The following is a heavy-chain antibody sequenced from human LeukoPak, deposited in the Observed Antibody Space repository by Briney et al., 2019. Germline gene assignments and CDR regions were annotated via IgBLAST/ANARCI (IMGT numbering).Heavy chain of an antibody. D-gene: IGHD3-22*01. CDR3: AQSYDSSGFYNY. J-gene: IGHJ4*02. CDR2: TYYRSKWYN. V-gene: IGHV6-1*01. Sequence: SQTLSLTCAISGDSVSSNSAAWNWIRQSPSRGLEWLGRTYYRSKWYNDYAVSVKSRITINPDTSKNQFSLQLNSATAADTAVYYCAQSYDSSGFYNYWGQGTLVTVSS. CDR1: GDSVSSNSAA.